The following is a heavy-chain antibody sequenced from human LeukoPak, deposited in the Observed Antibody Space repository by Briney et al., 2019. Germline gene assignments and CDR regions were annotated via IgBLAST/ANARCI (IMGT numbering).Heavy chain of an antibody. Sequence: GGSLRLSCAAFGFTFRSYAMSWVRQAPGKGLEWVSAISGSGGSTYYADSVKGRFTISRDNSKNTLYLQMNSLIAEDTAVYYCAKDHEGPSYGLFDYWGQGTLVSVSS. CDR1: GFTFRSYA. V-gene: IGHV3-23*01. CDR2: ISGSGGST. J-gene: IGHJ4*02. CDR3: AKDHEGPSYGLFDY. D-gene: IGHD5-18*01.